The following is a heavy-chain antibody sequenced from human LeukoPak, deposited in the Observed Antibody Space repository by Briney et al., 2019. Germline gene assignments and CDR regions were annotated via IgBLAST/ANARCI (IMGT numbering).Heavy chain of an antibody. D-gene: IGHD5-12*01. CDR3: ERGPSGVATVPFDP. CDR1: GFSFSTYS. V-gene: IGHV3-21*01. Sequence: GRSLRLSCAASGFSFSTYSMNWVRQAPGKGLEWVSSISGSSTYIYYADSVKGRFTISRDNAKNSLFLQMNSLRAEDTAMYYCERGPSGVATVPFDPWGQGTLVTVSS. J-gene: IGHJ5*02. CDR2: ISGSSTYI.